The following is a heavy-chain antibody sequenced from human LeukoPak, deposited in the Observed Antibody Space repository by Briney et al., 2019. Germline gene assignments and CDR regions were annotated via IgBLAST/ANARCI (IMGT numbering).Heavy chain of an antibody. CDR2: MNPNSGNT. V-gene: IGHV1-8*01. J-gene: IGHJ4*02. Sequence: ASVKVSCKPSGYTFTSYDINWVRQATGQGLEWMAWMNPNSGNTGYAQKFQGRVTMTRNTSISTAYMELSSLRSEDTAVYYCAIRFSKRQGSIFDYWGQGTLVTVSS. CDR1: GYTFTSYD. D-gene: IGHD3-10*01. CDR3: AIRFSKRQGSIFDY.